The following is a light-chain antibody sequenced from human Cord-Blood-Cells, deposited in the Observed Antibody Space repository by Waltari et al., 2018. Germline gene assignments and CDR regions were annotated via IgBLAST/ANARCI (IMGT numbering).Light chain of an antibody. CDR3: QQLNSYPLP. Sequence: DIQLTQPPSFLSASVGDRVTITCRASQGISSYLAWDKQKPGKGPKLLIYAASTLQSGVPSRFSGSGSGTEFTLTISSLQPEDFATYYCQQLNSYPLPVGGGTKVEIK. CDR2: AAS. V-gene: IGKV1-9*01. CDR1: QGISSY. J-gene: IGKJ4*01.